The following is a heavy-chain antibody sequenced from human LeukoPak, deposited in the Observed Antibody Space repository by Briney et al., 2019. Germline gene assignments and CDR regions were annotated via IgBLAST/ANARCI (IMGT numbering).Heavy chain of an antibody. J-gene: IGHJ5*02. CDR3: ARESGSYLWRSWLNP. Sequence: SEALSLTCTVSGDSISSYYWSWIRQPPGKGLEGIGYIYYSGNTNYNPSLKSRVTISVDTSKNQFSLKLSSVTAADTAIYYCARESGSYLWRSWLNPWGQGTLVTVSS. CDR1: GDSISSYY. D-gene: IGHD3-16*01. V-gene: IGHV4-59*01. CDR2: IYYSGNT.